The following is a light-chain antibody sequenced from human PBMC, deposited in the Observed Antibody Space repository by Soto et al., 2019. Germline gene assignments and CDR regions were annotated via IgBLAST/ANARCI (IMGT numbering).Light chain of an antibody. CDR1: QGIRNS. V-gene: IGKV1-27*01. Sequence: DIQMTQSPSSLSASGGDRVTITCRASQGIRNSLVWYQQKPGKVPKLLIYAASTLQSGVPSRFSGSGSGTDFTLTISSLQSEDVATYYCQKYNSAPLTFGGGTKVEIK. J-gene: IGKJ4*01. CDR3: QKYNSAPLT. CDR2: AAS.